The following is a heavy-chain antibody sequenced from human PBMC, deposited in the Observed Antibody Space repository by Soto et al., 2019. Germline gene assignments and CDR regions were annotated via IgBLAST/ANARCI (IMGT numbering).Heavy chain of an antibody. CDR3: ARFRYYYDSRGYFDY. D-gene: IGHD3-22*01. CDR1: GGSISTGGYY. Sequence: SEARSLTCTVSGGSISTGGYYWNWIRQHPGKGLEWIGYFYYSGSTYYNPSLKSRVTISVNTSKNQFSLKLSSVTAADTAVYYCARFRYYYDSRGYFDYSGQGTLVIVSS. V-gene: IGHV4-31*03. CDR2: FYYSGST. J-gene: IGHJ4*02.